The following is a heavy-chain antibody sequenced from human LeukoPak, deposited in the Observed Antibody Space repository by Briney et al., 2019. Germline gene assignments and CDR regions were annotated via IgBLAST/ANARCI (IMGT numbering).Heavy chain of an antibody. D-gene: IGHD3-22*01. Sequence: PSETLSLTCTASGGSISSSSYHWGWIRQPPGKGLEWIGEIYHSGSTNYNPSLKSRVTISVDKSKSQFSLKLSSVTAADTAVYYCARRVKYYYDSSGRNWFDPWGQGTLVTVSS. CDR1: GGSISSSSYH. CDR2: IYHSGST. CDR3: ARRVKYYYDSSGRNWFDP. J-gene: IGHJ5*02. V-gene: IGHV4-39*07.